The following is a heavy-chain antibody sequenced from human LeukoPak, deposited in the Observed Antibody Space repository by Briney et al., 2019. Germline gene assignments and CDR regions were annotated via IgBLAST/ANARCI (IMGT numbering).Heavy chain of an antibody. V-gene: IGHV1-69*13. D-gene: IGHD3-10*01. J-gene: IGHJ4*02. CDR3: ARDGSGSQHY. Sequence: ASVKVSCKASGYTFTSYYMHWVRQAPGQGLEWMGGIIPIFGTANYAQKFQGRVTITADESTSTAYMELSSLRSEDTAVYYCARDGSGSQHYWGQGTLVTVSS. CDR1: GYTFTSYY. CDR2: IIPIFGTA.